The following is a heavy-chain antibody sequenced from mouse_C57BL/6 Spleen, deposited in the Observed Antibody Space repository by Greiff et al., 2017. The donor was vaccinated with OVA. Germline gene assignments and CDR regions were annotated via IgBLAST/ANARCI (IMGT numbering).Heavy chain of an antibody. CDR2: INPSTGGT. J-gene: IGHJ3*01. CDR3: ARYRVSGTGGFAY. D-gene: IGHD4-1*01. Sequence: VQLQQSGPELVKPGASVKISCKASGYSFTGYYMNWVKQSPEKSLEWIGEINPSTGGTTYNQKFKAKATLTVDTSSSTAYMPLKSLTSEDSAVYDCARYRVSGTGGFAYWGQGTLGTVSA. CDR1: GYSFTGYY. V-gene: IGHV1-42*01.